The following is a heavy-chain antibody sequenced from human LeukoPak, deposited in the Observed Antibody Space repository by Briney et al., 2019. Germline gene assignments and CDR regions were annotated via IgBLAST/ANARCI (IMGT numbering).Heavy chain of an antibody. D-gene: IGHD3-22*01. V-gene: IGHV4-59*01. CDR1: GGSFSGYY. Sequence: PSETLSLTCAVYGGSFSGYYWSWIRQPPGKGLEWIGYIYYSGSTNYNPSLKSRVTISVDTSKNQFSLKLSSVTAADTAVYYCASYYDSRGFDYWGQGTLVTVSS. CDR3: ASYYDSRGFDY. J-gene: IGHJ4*02. CDR2: IYYSGST.